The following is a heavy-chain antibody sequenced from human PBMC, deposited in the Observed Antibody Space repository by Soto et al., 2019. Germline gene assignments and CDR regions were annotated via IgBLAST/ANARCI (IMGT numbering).Heavy chain of an antibody. CDR1: GYTFTSYY. J-gene: IGHJ6*02. Sequence: ASVKVSCKASGYTFTSYYMHWVRQAPGQGLEWMGIINPSGGSTSYAQKFQGRVTMTRDTSTSTVYMELSSLRPEDTAVYYCARDLYGDSYYYYYGMDVWGQGTTVTVSS. CDR3: ARDLYGDSYYYYYGMDV. CDR2: INPSGGST. D-gene: IGHD4-17*01. V-gene: IGHV1-46*01.